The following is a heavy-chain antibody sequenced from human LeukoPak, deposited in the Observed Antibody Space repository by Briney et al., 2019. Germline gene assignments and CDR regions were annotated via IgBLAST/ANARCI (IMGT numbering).Heavy chain of an antibody. CDR3: AREGVRWRGIAVAGIENWFDP. J-gene: IGHJ5*02. CDR2: INPNSGGT. Sequence: ASVKVSCNASGYTFTGYYMQWVRQAPKQGLEWMGWINPNSGGTNYAQKFQGRVTMTRDTSISTAYMELSRLRSDDTAVYYCAREGVRWRGIAVAGIENWFDPWGQGTLVTVSS. D-gene: IGHD6-19*01. V-gene: IGHV1-2*02. CDR1: GYTFTGYY.